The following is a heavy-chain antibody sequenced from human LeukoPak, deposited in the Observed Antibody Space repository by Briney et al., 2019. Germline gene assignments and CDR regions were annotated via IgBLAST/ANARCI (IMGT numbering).Heavy chain of an antibody. D-gene: IGHD3-10*01. Sequence: GGSLRLSCAASGFTFNIYSMNWVRQAPGKGLEWVSSITSSGNYIYYADSVKGRFSISRDNAKNTLYLQMNSLRAEDTAVYYCARDPDSGSCPFDYWGQGTLVTVSS. CDR3: ARDPDSGSCPFDY. CDR1: GFTFNIYS. V-gene: IGHV3-21*01. CDR2: ITSSGNYI. J-gene: IGHJ4*02.